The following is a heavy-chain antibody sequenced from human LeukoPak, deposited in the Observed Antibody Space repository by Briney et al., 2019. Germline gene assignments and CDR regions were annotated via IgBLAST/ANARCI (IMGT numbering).Heavy chain of an antibody. Sequence: PGGSLRLSCAASGFSVSSNYLTWVRQAPGKGLEWVSVIYSGGSEYHADSVKGRFTISRDNSKNTVDLHMSSLRAEDTAVYYCAKAQQWLVDSGAFDIWGQGTMVTVSS. CDR2: IYSGGSE. D-gene: IGHD6-19*01. CDR3: AKAQQWLVDSGAFDI. CDR1: GFSVSSNY. J-gene: IGHJ3*02. V-gene: IGHV3-53*01.